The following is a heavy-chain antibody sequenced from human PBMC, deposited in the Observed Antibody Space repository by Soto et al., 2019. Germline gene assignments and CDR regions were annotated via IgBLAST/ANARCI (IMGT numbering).Heavy chain of an antibody. CDR2: IPQEGSDG. CDR3: ARDQLILPAHDFFYGSDV. D-gene: IGHD2-21*02. CDR1: GFTLSMYS. J-gene: IGHJ6*02. Sequence: PVGSLRLSCEVSGFTLSMYSMTWVRQAPGKGLEWVAKIPQEGSDGHYVDSVKGRFTISRDNAKNSVYLQMNSLGAEDTAVYYCARDQLILPAHDFFYGSDVWGQGAKVTVSS. V-gene: IGHV3-7*03.